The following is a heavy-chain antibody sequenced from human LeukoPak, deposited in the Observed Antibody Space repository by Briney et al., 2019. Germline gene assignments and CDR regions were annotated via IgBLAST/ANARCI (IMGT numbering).Heavy chain of an antibody. CDR2: ISGSGGST. CDR1: GFSVTTNY. CDR3: AKGEMATLR. D-gene: IGHD5-12*01. V-gene: IGHV3-23*01. J-gene: IGHJ4*02. Sequence: GGSLRLSCAASGFSVTTNYMSWVRQAPGKGLEWVSAISGSGGSTYYADSVKGRFTISRDNSKNTLYLQMNSLRAEDTAVYYCAKGEMATLRWGQGTLVTVSS.